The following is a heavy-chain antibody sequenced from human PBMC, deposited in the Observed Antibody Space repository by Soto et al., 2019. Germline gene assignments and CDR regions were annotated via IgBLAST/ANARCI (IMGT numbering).Heavy chain of an antibody. Sequence: QVQLQESGPGLVKPSQTLSLTCTVSGGSISSGDYYWSWIRQPPGKGLEWIGYIYYSGSTYYNPSLKSRVTISVDTSKNQFSLKLSSVTAADTAVYYCARVTSRLGELYRRVGMDVWGQGTTVTVSS. D-gene: IGHD3-16*01. V-gene: IGHV4-30-4*01. CDR1: GGSISSGDYY. CDR3: ARVTSRLGELYRRVGMDV. CDR2: IYYSGST. J-gene: IGHJ6*02.